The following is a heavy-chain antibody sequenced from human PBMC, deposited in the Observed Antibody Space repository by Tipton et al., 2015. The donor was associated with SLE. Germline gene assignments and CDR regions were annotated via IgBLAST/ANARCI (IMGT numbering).Heavy chain of an antibody. CDR2: ISTTSSRI. CDR1: GFIFSIYS. J-gene: IGHJ4*02. Sequence: SLRLSCAASGFIFSIYSMDWVRQAPGKGLEWVSSISTTSSRIYYADSVRGRFTISRDNTKNSLYLQMNSLGAEDTAVYYCVRDSPSSGYFSGYYFDQWGQGTLVTVSS. D-gene: IGHD3-22*01. V-gene: IGHV3-21*04. CDR3: VRDSPSSGYFSGYYFDQ.